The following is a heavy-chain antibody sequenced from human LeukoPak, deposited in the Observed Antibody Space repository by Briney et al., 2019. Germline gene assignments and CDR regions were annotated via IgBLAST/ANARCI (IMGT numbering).Heavy chain of an antibody. CDR3: ARAPGYYDSSGYFYYYYYMDV. D-gene: IGHD3-22*01. J-gene: IGHJ6*03. V-gene: IGHV4-34*01. CDR1: GGSFSGYY. CDR2: INHSGST. Sequence: PLETLSLTCAVYGGSFSGYYWSWIRQPPGKGLEWIGEINHSGSTNYNPSLKSRVTISVDTSKNQFSLKLSSVTAADTAVYYCARAPGYYDSSGYFYYYYYMDVWGKGTTVTVSS.